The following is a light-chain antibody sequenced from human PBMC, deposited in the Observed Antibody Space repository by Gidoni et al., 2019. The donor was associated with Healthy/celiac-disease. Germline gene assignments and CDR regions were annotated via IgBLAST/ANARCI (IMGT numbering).Light chain of an antibody. J-gene: IGKJ1*01. Sequence: EIALTQSPGTLSLSPGERATLSCRASQSVSSSYLAGYPQNPGQAPRVLIHGASSRATGVPDRFSGSGSGTDFTLTISRLEPEDCAGYYCQQYGSSPWTFGQGTKVEIK. CDR2: GAS. CDR3: QQYGSSPWT. CDR1: QSVSSSY. V-gene: IGKV3-20*01.